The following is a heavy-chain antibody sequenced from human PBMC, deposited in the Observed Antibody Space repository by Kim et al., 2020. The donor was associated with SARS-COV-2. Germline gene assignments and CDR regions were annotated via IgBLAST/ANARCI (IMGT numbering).Heavy chain of an antibody. D-gene: IGHD3-9*01. V-gene: IGHV4-39*01. CDR2: IYYNGNT. CDR1: GGIISSSSYY. Sequence: SETLSLTCTVSGGIISSSSYYWGWIRQPPGKGLEWIGNIYYNGNTYYNPPLKSRVTISVDTSKNQFSLKLNSVTAADTAVYYCARHRDEILTGWTYAFDIWGQGTMVTVSS. CDR3: ARHRDEILTGWTYAFDI. J-gene: IGHJ3*02.